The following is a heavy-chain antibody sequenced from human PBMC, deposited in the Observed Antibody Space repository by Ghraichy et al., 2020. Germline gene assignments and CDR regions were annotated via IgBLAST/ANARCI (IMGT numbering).Heavy chain of an antibody. CDR2: IGDSGGNT. J-gene: IGHJ5*02. CDR1: GFTFSSYA. D-gene: IGHD3-10*01. V-gene: IGHV3-23*01. Sequence: GGSLRLSCAASGFTFSSYAMSWVRQAPGKGLEWVSSIGDSGGNTYYADSVKGRFTISRDNSKNTLYLRMNSLRAEDTAIYYCAKVIVLLWFGGFDPWGQGTLVTVSS. CDR3: AKVIVLLWFGGFDP.